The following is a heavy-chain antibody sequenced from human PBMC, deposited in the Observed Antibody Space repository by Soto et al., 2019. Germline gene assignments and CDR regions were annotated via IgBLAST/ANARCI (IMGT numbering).Heavy chain of an antibody. Sequence: QVQLQESGPGLVKPSQTLSLTCTVSGGSISSGGYHWSWIRQHPGKGLEWIGYIYYSGRTYYDPSLKSRVSISVDTSKNQFSLKLSSVTAADTAVYYCARDPTPWGQGTLVTVSS. J-gene: IGHJ5*02. CDR1: GGSISSGGYH. CDR2: IYYSGRT. V-gene: IGHV4-31*03. CDR3: ARDPTP.